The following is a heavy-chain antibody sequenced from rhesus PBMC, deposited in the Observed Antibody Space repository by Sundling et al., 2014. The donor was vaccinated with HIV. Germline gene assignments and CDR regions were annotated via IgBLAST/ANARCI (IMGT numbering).Heavy chain of an antibody. CDR1: GFTFSNHY. CDR3: ARGIAAASEF. J-gene: IGHJ1*01. V-gene: IGHV3-184*01. CDR2: IRSKAYGGTV. D-gene: IGHD6-31*01. Sequence: EVQLVESGGGLVQPGGSLRLSCAASGFTFSNHYMYWVRQAPGKGLEWVGFIRSKAYGGTVEYAASVKGRFTISRDDSKSIAYLQMNSLQSEDTAVYYCARGIAAASEFWGQGALVTVSS.